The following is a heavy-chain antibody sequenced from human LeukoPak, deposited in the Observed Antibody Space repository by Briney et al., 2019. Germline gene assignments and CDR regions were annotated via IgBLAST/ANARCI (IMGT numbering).Heavy chain of an antibody. V-gene: IGHV3-21*01. Sequence: GGSLRLSCAASGFTFSSYSMNWVRQAPGKGLEWVSSISSSSSYIYYADSVKGRFTISRDNAKNSLYLQMNSLRAEDTAVYYCARDYYDSWSGVSGWFDPWGQGTLVTVSS. CDR1: GFTFSSYS. J-gene: IGHJ5*02. D-gene: IGHD3-3*01. CDR2: ISSSSSYI. CDR3: ARDYYDSWSGVSGWFDP.